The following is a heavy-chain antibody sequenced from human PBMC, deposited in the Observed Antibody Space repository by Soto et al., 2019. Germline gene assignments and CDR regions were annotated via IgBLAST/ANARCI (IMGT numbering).Heavy chain of an antibody. CDR1: GFTFSSYA. CDR3: ARSVIRFDY. D-gene: IGHD2-21*01. CDR2: ISGGAFA. J-gene: IGHJ4*02. V-gene: IGHV3-23*01. Sequence: EVQLLESGGGLVQPGGSLRLSCAASGFTFSSYAMTWVRQAPGKGLEWVSAISGGAFAYYADSVKGRFTISRDNSNNTVFLQMSSLRVEDTAVYYCARSVIRFDYWGQGTLGTVSS.